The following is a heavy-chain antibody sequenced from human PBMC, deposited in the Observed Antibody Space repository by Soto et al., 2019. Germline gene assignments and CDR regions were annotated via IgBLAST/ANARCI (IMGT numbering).Heavy chain of an antibody. CDR1: GFIFSSYA. Sequence: PGGSLRLSCAASGFIFSSYAMSWVRQAPGKGLEWVSAISGSGGSTYYADSVKGRFTISRDNSKNTLYLQMNSLRAEDTAVYYCAKENISPSRCTWFDPWGQGTLVTVSS. D-gene: IGHD2-2*01. CDR3: AKENISPSRCTWFDP. CDR2: ISGSGGST. J-gene: IGHJ5*02. V-gene: IGHV3-23*01.